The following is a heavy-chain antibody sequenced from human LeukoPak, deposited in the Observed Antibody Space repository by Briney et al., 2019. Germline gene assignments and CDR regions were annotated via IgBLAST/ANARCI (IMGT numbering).Heavy chain of an antibody. Sequence: RASETLSLTCAASGGSISSGGYSWSWIRQPPGKGLEWIGYIYHSGSTYYNPSLKSRVTISVDRSKNQFSLKLSSVTAADTAVYYCARFDSGYDYFYFDCWGQGTLVTVSS. J-gene: IGHJ4*02. CDR1: GGSISSGGYS. D-gene: IGHD5-12*01. CDR3: ARFDSGYDYFYFDC. CDR2: IYHSGST. V-gene: IGHV4-30-2*01.